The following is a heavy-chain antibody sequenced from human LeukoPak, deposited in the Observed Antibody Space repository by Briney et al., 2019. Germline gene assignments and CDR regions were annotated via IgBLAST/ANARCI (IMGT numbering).Heavy chain of an antibody. Sequence: SETLSLTCAVYGGSFSGYYWSWIRQPPGKGLEWNGEINHSGSTNYNPSLKSRVTISVDTSKNQFSLKLSSVTAADTAVYYCARGRWRDGYNNYFAYWGQGTLVTVSS. CDR1: GGSFSGYY. D-gene: IGHD5-24*01. V-gene: IGHV4-34*01. CDR2: INHSGST. CDR3: ARGRWRDGYNNYFAY. J-gene: IGHJ4*02.